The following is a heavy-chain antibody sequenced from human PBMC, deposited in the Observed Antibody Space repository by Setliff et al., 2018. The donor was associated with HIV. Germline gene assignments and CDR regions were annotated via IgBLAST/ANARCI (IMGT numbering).Heavy chain of an antibody. CDR1: GYSLSSDYY. J-gene: IGHJ4*02. Sequence: SETLSLTCAVSGYSLSSDYYWGWIRQPPGKGLEWIASIYHSGSTYYNPSLKSRVIISVDTSKNQFSLKLNSVTAADTAIYYCVRRDGYKFDYWGQGTLVTVSS. CDR3: VRRDGYKFDY. V-gene: IGHV4-38-2*01. CDR2: IYHSGST. D-gene: IGHD5-12*01.